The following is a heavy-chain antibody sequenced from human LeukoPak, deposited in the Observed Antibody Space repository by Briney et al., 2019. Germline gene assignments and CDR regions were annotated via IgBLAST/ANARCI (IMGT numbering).Heavy chain of an antibody. CDR1: GYSFSSYW. CDR2: FYPSDSDT. J-gene: IGHJ4*02. CDR3: ARHSHYGEDY. V-gene: IGHV5-51*01. Sequence: GESLKISCKGSGYSFSSYWIGWVRQTPGKGLEWMGIFYPSDSDTRYSPSFQGQVTISVDKSTNTAYLQWGSLKASDTAMYFCARHSHYGEDYWGQGTLVTVSS. D-gene: IGHD4/OR15-4a*01.